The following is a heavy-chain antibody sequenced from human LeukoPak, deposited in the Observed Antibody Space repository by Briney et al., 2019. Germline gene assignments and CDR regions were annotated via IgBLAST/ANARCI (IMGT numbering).Heavy chain of an antibody. CDR1: GFTFSSNA. CDR2: ISYDGSNK. J-gene: IGHJ5*02. Sequence: SGGSLRLSCAASGFTFSSNAMHWVRQAPGKGLEWVAVISYDGSNKYYADSVKGRFTISRDNAKNSLYLQMNSLRAEDTAVYYCAREVGYYDSSGYYYWFDPWGQGTLVTVSS. D-gene: IGHD3-22*01. CDR3: AREVGYYDSSGYYYWFDP. V-gene: IGHV3-30-3*01.